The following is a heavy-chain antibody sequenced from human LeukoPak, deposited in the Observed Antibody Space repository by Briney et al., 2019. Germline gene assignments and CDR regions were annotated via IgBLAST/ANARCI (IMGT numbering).Heavy chain of an antibody. J-gene: IGHJ3*02. Sequence: ASVKVSCKASGYTFTGYYMHWVRQAPGQGLEWMGWINPNSGGTNYAQKFQGRVTMTRDTSISTAYMELSRLRSDDTAVYYCASSLIRRGNLFDIWGQGTMVTVSS. CDR2: INPNSGGT. CDR1: GYTFTGYY. CDR3: ASSLIRRGNLFDI. D-gene: IGHD2-21*01. V-gene: IGHV1-2*02.